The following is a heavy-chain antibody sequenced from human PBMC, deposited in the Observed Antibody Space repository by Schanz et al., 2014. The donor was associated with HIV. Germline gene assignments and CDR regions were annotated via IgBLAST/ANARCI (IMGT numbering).Heavy chain of an antibody. CDR3: ARDFNIGDQYYFDH. CDR1: GYTFTTYG. J-gene: IGHJ4*02. CDR2: ISPSGAGT. D-gene: IGHD2-21*02. V-gene: IGHV1-46*04. Sequence: QVQLVQSGAEVKKPGASVKVSCKASGYTFTTYGITWVRQAPGQGLEWMGWISPSGAGTTYARKLQGRVTMTRDTSTSTVYMHLSSLRSDDTAVYFCARDFNIGDQYYFDHWGQGTLVTVSS.